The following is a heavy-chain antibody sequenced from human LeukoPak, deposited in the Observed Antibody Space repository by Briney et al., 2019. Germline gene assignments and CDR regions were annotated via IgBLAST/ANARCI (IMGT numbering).Heavy chain of an antibody. CDR3: ASTSRDYGDAFDI. CDR2: IYYSGST. V-gene: IGHV4-59*08. J-gene: IGHJ3*02. Sequence: SETLSLTCTVSGVSISSYYWSWLRQPPGKGLEWIGYIYYSGSTNYNPSLKSRVTISVDTSKNQFSLKLSSVTAADTAVYYCASTSRDYGDAFDIWGQGTMVTVSS. CDR1: GVSISSYY. D-gene: IGHD4-17*01.